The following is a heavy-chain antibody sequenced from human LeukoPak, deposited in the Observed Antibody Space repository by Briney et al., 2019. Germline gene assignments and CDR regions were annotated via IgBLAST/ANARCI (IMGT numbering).Heavy chain of an antibody. Sequence: PSETLSLTCTVSGGSISSRSYYWGWIRQPPGKGLEWIGSIYYSGSTYYNPSLKSRVTISVDTSKNQFSPKLSSVTAADTAVYYCARLLARTGEFADYWGQGTLVTVSS. V-gene: IGHV4-39*01. D-gene: IGHD3-10*01. CDR1: GGSISSRSYY. CDR2: IYYSGST. CDR3: ARLLARTGEFADY. J-gene: IGHJ4*02.